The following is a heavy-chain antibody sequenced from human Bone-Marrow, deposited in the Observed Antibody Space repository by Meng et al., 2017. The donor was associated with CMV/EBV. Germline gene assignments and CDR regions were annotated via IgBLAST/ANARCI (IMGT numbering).Heavy chain of an antibody. J-gene: IGHJ3*02. CDR1: GFTFGDYA. Sequence: GESLKISCAASGFTFGDYAMHWVRQAPGKGLEWVSGINWNGGSTGYADSVKGRFTISRDNAKNSLYLQMNSLRAEDTALYYCARVGYCSSTSCYTHAFDIWGQGTM. V-gene: IGHV3-20*04. D-gene: IGHD2-2*02. CDR2: INWNGGST. CDR3: ARVGYCSSTSCYTHAFDI.